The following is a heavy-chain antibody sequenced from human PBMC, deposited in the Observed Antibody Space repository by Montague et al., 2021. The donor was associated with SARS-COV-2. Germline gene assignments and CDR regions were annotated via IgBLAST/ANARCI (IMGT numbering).Heavy chain of an antibody. D-gene: IGHD4-17*01. CDR1: GFSLNTSGEG. Sequence: PALVKPTQTLTLTCTFSGFSLNTSGEGVGWVRQPPGKALEWLALIYWNDDKRYSPSLKSRPTISKDTTKNEVVLTVANMDPVDTATYYCARYGDYGSWFDPWGQGTLVTVSS. J-gene: IGHJ5*02. V-gene: IGHV2-5*01. CDR2: IYWNDDK. CDR3: ARYGDYGSWFDP.